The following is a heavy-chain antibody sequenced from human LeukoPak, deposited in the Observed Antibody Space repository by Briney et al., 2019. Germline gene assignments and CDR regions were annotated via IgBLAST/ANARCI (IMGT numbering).Heavy chain of an antibody. CDR1: GFTFNDYA. Sequence: GGSLRLSCAASGFTFNDYAMHWVRQAPGKGLEWVSFISEDDGYTYYADSVQGRFTISRDNSKNSLYLQMNSLRTEDTALYFCAKSIASRLYYFDYWGQGTLVTVSS. V-gene: IGHV3-43*02. CDR3: AKSIASRLYYFDY. D-gene: IGHD6-6*01. J-gene: IGHJ4*02. CDR2: ISEDDGYT.